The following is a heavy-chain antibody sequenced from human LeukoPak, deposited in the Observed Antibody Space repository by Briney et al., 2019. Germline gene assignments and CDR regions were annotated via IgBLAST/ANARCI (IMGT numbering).Heavy chain of an antibody. V-gene: IGHV4-59*01. J-gene: IGHJ4*02. CDR3: ASGPRTNWARFDY. D-gene: IGHD1-1*01. CDR2: IYHSGST. Sequence: SETLSLTCTVSGGSISSYYWSWIWQPPGKGLEWIGYIYHSGSTNHNPSLKSRVTISVDTSKNQFSLKLSSVTAADTAVYYCASGPRTNWARFDYWGQGTQVTVSS. CDR1: GGSISSYY.